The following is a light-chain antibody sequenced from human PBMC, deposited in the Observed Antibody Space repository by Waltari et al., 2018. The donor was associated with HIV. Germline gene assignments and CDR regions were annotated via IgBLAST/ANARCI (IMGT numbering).Light chain of an antibody. CDR3: QAADSSGTWV. J-gene: IGLJ3*02. V-gene: IGLV3-25*03. Sequence: SYELTQPTSVSVSPGQTARITCSGDALPKQHAYWYQQKPGQAPVLVIYKDSERASGIPERFSGSRSGTTVTLTIRGVEAEDEADYYCQAADSSGTWVFGGGTKLTVL. CDR1: ALPKQH. CDR2: KDS.